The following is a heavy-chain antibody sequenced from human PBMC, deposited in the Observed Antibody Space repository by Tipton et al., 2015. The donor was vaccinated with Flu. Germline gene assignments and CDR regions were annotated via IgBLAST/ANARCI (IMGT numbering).Heavy chain of an antibody. V-gene: IGHV4-61*08. CDR2: IYYSGSA. J-gene: IGHJ6*02. CDR1: GGSVSSAGYY. D-gene: IGHD6-13*01. Sequence: TLSLTCTVSGGSVSSAGYYWTWIRQPPGKGLEYIGQIYYSGSANNNPSLKSRVTISVDTSKNQFSLKLTSVTAADTAVYYCARCDLTSSTWYPYGMDVWGQGTTVTVSS. CDR3: ARCDLTSSTWYPYGMDV.